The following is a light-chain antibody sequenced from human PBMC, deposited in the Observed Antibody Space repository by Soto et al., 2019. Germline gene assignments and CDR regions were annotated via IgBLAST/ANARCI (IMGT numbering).Light chain of an antibody. Sequence: IVLTQSPGTLSLSPGERAILSCRASQSVNNNLAWYQQRPGHAPRLLIYGASTRATGIPARFSGSGSGTEFILTISSLQSEDFAVYYCQQHNTWPRTFGGGTKVEIK. J-gene: IGKJ4*01. CDR3: QQHNTWPRT. V-gene: IGKV3-15*01. CDR1: QSVNNN. CDR2: GAS.